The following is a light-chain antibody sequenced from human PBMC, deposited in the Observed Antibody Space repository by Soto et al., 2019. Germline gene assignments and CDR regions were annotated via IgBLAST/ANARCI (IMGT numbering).Light chain of an antibody. J-gene: IGKJ4*01. CDR3: QRYNDWLT. CDR1: QSVSST. CDR2: GAS. V-gene: IGKV3-15*01. Sequence: EIVMTQSPDTLSVSPGERATLFCRASQSVSSTVAWYQQRPGQAPRLLIYGASTRATGIPARFSGSGSGTEFTLTISSLQSEDFAVYYCQRYNDWLTFGGGTKVEIK.